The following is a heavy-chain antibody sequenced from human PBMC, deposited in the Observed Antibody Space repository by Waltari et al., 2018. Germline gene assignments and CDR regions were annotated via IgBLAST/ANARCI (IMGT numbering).Heavy chain of an antibody. CDR3: ARSVAGLDY. Sequence: EVQLVESGGGLVQQGRSLRISWAASGFGYSGFWMSWVRQAPGKGLEWVANIKEDGSEKYYVDSMKGRFTISRDNPKNSLYLLMNSLRAEDTAVYYCARSVAGLDYWGQGTLVTVSS. J-gene: IGHJ4*02. CDR2: IKEDGSEK. CDR1: GFGYSGFW. V-gene: IGHV3-7*01. D-gene: IGHD6-19*01.